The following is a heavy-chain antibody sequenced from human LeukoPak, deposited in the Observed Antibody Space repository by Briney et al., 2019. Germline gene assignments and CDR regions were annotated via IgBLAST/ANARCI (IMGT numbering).Heavy chain of an antibody. Sequence: ASVKVSCKVSGYTLTEVSIHWVRQAPEKGLEWMGGLVPEDDETIYAQKLQGRVTMTEDIATDTAYMELSSLRSEDTAVYYCAKVGAMGSGTYLYYNYYAMDVWGQGTTVTVSS. V-gene: IGHV1-24*01. CDR3: AKVGAMGSGTYLYYNYYAMDV. D-gene: IGHD1-26*01. J-gene: IGHJ6*02. CDR1: GYTLTEVS. CDR2: LVPEDDET.